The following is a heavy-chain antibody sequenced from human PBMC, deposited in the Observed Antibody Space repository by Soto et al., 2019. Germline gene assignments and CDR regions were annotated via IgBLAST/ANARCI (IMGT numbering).Heavy chain of an antibody. J-gene: IGHJ4*02. V-gene: IGHV3-21*01. D-gene: IGHD6-13*01. Sequence: GGSLRLSCAASGVTFSSYSMNWVRQAPGKGLEWVSSISSSSSSYIYYADSVKGRFTISRDNAKNSLYLQMNSLRAEDTAVYYCARVSSIAAAGTNWGQGTLVTVSS. CDR1: GVTFSSYS. CDR3: ARVSSIAAAGTN. CDR2: ISSSSSSYI.